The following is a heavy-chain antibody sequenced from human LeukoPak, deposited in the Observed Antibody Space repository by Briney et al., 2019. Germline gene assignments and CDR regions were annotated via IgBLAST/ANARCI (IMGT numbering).Heavy chain of an antibody. Sequence: GRSLRLSCAASGFTFSRYGMHWVRQAPGKGLEWVAAISSSDGNSKYYADSVKGRFTISRDNSKNTVYLQMNSLRADDTAVYYCAKWSGNRPLYYFDYWGQGTLVTVSS. V-gene: IGHV3-30*18. CDR1: GFTFSRYG. CDR2: ISSSDGNSK. J-gene: IGHJ4*02. CDR3: AKWSGNRPLYYFDY. D-gene: IGHD3-3*01.